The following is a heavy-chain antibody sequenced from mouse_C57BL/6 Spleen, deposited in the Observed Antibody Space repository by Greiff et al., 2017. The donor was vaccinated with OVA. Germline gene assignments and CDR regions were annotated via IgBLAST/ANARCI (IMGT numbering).Heavy chain of an antibody. D-gene: IGHD2-4*01. CDR2: IWRGGSR. Sequence: VKLQESGPGLVQPSQSLSITCTVSGFSLTSYGVHWVRQSPGKGLEWLGVIWRGGSRDYNAAFMSRLSITKDNSKSKVFFKMNSLQADDTAIYYCAKGIYYDYGGPLFDYWGQGTTLTVSS. J-gene: IGHJ2*01. CDR1: GFSLTSYG. V-gene: IGHV2-5*01. CDR3: AKGIYYDYGGPLFDY.